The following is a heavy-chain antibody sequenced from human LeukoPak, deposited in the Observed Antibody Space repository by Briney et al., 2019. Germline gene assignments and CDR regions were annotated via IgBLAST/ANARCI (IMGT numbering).Heavy chain of an antibody. D-gene: IGHD6-6*01. Sequence: SETLSLTCTVSGGPISSGGYYWSWIRQHPGKGLEWIGYIYYSGSTYYNPSLKSRVTISVDTSKNQFSLKLSSVTAADTAVYYCARGALVSFWFDPWGQGTLVTVSS. CDR3: ARGALVSFWFDP. J-gene: IGHJ5*02. CDR1: GGPISSGGYY. CDR2: IYYSGST. V-gene: IGHV4-31*03.